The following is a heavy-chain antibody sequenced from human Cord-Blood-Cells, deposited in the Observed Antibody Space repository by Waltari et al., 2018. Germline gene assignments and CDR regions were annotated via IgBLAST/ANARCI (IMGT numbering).Heavy chain of an antibody. Sequence: QLQLQESGPGLVKPSETLSLTCTVSGGSISSRSHYWVWTRQPPGKGLEWIGSIYYSGSTYYNPSLKSRVTISVDTSKNQFSLKLSSVTAADTAVYYCARNYCSSTSCDAFDIWGQGTMVTVSS. CDR2: IYYSGST. CDR1: GGSISSRSHY. V-gene: IGHV4-39*01. J-gene: IGHJ3*02. D-gene: IGHD2-2*01. CDR3: ARNYCSSTSCDAFDI.